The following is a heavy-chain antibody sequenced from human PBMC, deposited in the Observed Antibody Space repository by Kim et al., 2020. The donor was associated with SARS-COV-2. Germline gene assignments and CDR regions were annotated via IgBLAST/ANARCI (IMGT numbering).Heavy chain of an antibody. CDR1: GGSISSYY. V-gene: IGHV4-59*01. J-gene: IGHJ6*02. CDR3: ARAPSITIFGVVAFLDV. CDR2: IYYSGST. Sequence: SETLSLTCTVSGGSISSYYWSWIRQPPGKGVEWIGYIYYSGSTNYNPSLKSRVTISVDTSKNQFSLKLSSVTAADTAVYYCARAPSITIFGVVAFLDVWGQGTTVTVSS. D-gene: IGHD3-3*01.